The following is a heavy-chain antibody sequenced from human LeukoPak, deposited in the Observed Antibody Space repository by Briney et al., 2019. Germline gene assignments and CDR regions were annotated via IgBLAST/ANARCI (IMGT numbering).Heavy chain of an antibody. D-gene: IGHD4-17*01. V-gene: IGHV4-59*01. J-gene: IGHJ4*02. CDR2: IYYSGST. CDR3: ARDDGDYYFDY. CDR1: GGSISSYY. Sequence: PSETLSLTCTVSGGSISSYYWSWIRQPPGKGPEWIGYIYYSGSTNYNPSLKSRVTISVDTSKNQFSLKLSSVTAADTAVYYCARDDGDYYFDYWGQGTLVTVSS.